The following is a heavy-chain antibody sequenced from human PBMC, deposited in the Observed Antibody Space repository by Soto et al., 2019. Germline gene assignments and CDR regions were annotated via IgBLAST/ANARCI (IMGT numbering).Heavy chain of an antibody. CDR1: GYTFTSYD. Sequence: GASVKVSCKASGYTFTSYDINWVRQATGQGLEWMGWMNPNSGNTGYAQKFQGRVTMTRNTSISTAYMELSSLRSEDTAVYYCARGKVVFITPYYYYYYMDVWGKGTTVT. J-gene: IGHJ6*03. CDR3: ARGKVVFITPYYYYYYMDV. CDR2: MNPNSGNT. V-gene: IGHV1-8*01. D-gene: IGHD2-8*02.